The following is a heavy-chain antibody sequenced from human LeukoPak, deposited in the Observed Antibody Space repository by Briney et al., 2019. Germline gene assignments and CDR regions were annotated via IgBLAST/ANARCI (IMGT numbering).Heavy chain of an antibody. Sequence: SETLSLTCAVYGGSFSGYYWSWIRQPPGKGLEWIGEINHSGSTNYNPSLKSRVTISVDTSKNQFSLKLSFVTAADTAVYYCARGVVVVPAATGHYDFWRGDYYYYYMDVWGKGTTVTVSS. V-gene: IGHV4-34*01. CDR3: ARGVVVVPAATGHYDFWRGDYYYYYMDV. D-gene: IGHD2-2*01. CDR2: INHSGST. CDR1: GGSFSGYY. J-gene: IGHJ6*03.